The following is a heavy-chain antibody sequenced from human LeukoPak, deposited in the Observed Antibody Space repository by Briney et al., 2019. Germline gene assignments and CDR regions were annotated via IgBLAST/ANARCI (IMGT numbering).Heavy chain of an antibody. Sequence: PSETLSLTCTVSGGSISSYYWSWIRQPPGKGLEWIGYIYYSGSTNYNPSLKSRVTISVDTSKNQFSLKLSSVTAADTAVYYCARGRRYYGSGSYHKAYYYYGMDVWGQGTTVTVSS. J-gene: IGHJ6*02. D-gene: IGHD3-10*01. V-gene: IGHV4-59*12. CDR3: ARGRRYYGSGSYHKAYYYYGMDV. CDR2: IYYSGST. CDR1: GGSISSYY.